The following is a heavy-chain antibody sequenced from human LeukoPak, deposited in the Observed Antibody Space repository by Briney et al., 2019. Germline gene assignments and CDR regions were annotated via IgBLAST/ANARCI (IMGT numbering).Heavy chain of an antibody. CDR1: GYTFSDYY. D-gene: IGHD6-13*01. Sequence: ASVKVSCKASGYTFSDYYLHWVRQAPGQGLEWMGWVRPKTGGTSYKQKFQGRVTLTRDTSISAAFLELSRLTSDDTAVYYCARDSEAAAGLSFDYWGQGTRVIVSS. CDR3: ARDSEAAAGLSFDY. J-gene: IGHJ4*02. V-gene: IGHV1-2*02. CDR2: VRPKTGGT.